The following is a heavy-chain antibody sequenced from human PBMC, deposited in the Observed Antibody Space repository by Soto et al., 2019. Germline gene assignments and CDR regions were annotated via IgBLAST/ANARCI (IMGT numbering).Heavy chain of an antibody. J-gene: IGHJ4*02. D-gene: IGHD2-15*01. CDR3: AREGYCSGGSCSLFDY. CDR2: IKQDGSEK. Sequence: GGSLRLSCAASGFTFSSYWMSWVRQAPGKGLEWVANIKQDGSEKYYVDSVKGRFTISRDDAKNSLYLQMNSLRAEDTAVYYCAREGYCSGGSCSLFDYWGQGTLVTVSS. CDR1: GFTFSSYW. V-gene: IGHV3-7*01.